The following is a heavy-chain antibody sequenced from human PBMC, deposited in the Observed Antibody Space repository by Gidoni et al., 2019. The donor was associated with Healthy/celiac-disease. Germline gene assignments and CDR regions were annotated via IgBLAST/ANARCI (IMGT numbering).Heavy chain of an antibody. Sequence: QVQLVQSGAEVKKPGSSVKVSCKASGGTFSSYAISWVRQAPGQGLEWMGRIIPILGIANYAQKFQGRVTITADKSTSTAYMELSSLRSEDTAVYYCASLGVTTYYFDYWGQGTLVTVSS. J-gene: IGHJ4*02. CDR2: IIPILGIA. V-gene: IGHV1-69*04. CDR1: GGTFSSYA. D-gene: IGHD3-22*01. CDR3: ASLGVTTYYFDY.